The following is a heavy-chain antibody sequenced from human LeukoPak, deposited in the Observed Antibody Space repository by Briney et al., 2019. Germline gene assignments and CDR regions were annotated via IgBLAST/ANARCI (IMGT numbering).Heavy chain of an antibody. CDR3: AKDLNKRKYGDYVDY. J-gene: IGHJ4*02. CDR1: GFIFSSCG. Sequence: GGSVRLSCAACGFIFSSCGMQWVRQARGRGLVWVADISYDGGNKYYADSVKGRFTISRDNSKNTLYLQMNSLRAEDTAVYYCAKDLNKRKYGDYVDYWGQGTLVTVSS. CDR2: ISYDGGNK. D-gene: IGHD4-17*01. V-gene: IGHV3-30*18.